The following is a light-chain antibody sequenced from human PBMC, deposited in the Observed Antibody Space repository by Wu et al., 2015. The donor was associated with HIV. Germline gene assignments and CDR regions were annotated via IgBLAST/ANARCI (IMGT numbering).Light chain of an antibody. V-gene: IGKV3-11*01. CDR2: DAS. CDR3: QQGRNWPLT. CDR1: QSVGNN. Sequence: ETLMTQSPVTLSVSPGDRATLSCRASQSVGNNLAWYQQKSGQAPRLLIHDASNRATGIPARFSGSGSGTDFSLTISSLEPEDFAVYYCQQGRNWPLTFGQGTRLEIK. J-gene: IGKJ5*01.